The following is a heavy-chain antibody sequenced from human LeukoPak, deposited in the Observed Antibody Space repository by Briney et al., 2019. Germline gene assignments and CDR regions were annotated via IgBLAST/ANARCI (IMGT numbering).Heavy chain of an antibody. Sequence: ASVKVSCKASGYTFTGYYMHWVRQAPGQGLEWMGWINPNSGGTNYAQKFQGRVTMTRDTSISTACMELSRLRSDGAAVYYCARVPPYYYDSSGLPDYWGQGTLVTVSS. CDR1: GYTFTGYY. V-gene: IGHV1-2*02. CDR2: INPNSGGT. J-gene: IGHJ4*02. D-gene: IGHD3-22*01. CDR3: ARVPPYYYDSSGLPDY.